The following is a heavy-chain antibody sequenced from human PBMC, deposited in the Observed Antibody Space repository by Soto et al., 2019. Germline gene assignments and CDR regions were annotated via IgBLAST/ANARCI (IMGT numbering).Heavy chain of an antibody. Sequence: ASVKVSCKASGYTFTSYDINWVRQATGQGLEWMGWMNPNSGNTGYAQKFQGRVTMTRNTSISTAYMELSSLRSEDTAVYYCASWKHSYDSSGSSVDYWGQGTLVTVSS. V-gene: IGHV1-8*01. CDR2: MNPNSGNT. J-gene: IGHJ4*02. CDR3: ASWKHSYDSSGSSVDY. CDR1: GYTFTSYD. D-gene: IGHD3-22*01.